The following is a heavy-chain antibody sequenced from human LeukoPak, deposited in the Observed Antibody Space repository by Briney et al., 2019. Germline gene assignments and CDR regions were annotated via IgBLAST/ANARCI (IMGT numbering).Heavy chain of an antibody. CDR2: IKQDGNEK. D-gene: IGHD1-26*01. CDR3: ARDGSRIVGPPDY. V-gene: IGHV3-7*01. Sequence: GGSLRLSCAASGFTFTSYWMSWVRQAPGKGLEWVANIKQDGNEKYYVDSVRGRFTISRDNGENSLYLQMNSLRAEDTAVYYCARDGSRIVGPPDYWGQGTLVTVSS. J-gene: IGHJ4*02. CDR1: GFTFTSYW.